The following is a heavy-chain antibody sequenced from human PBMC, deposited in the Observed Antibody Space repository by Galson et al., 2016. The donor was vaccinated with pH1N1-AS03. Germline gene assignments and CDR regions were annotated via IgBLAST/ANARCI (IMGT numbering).Heavy chain of an antibody. CDR3: ARNRPIAVSGTDGFDP. J-gene: IGHJ5*02. CDR2: INPNSGGT. D-gene: IGHD6-19*01. CDR1: GYTLTEYY. Sequence: SVKVSCKASGYTLTEYYLHWVRQAPGQGPEWMGWINPNSGGTKYAQKFQGRVTMTRDTSISTAYMEMSNLKSDDTAVYYCARNRPIAVSGTDGFDPWGQGTLVPVSS. V-gene: IGHV1-2*02.